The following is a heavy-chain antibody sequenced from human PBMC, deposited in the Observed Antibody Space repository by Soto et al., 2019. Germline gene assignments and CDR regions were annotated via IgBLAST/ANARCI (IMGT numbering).Heavy chain of an antibody. CDR1: GYTFTSYG. CDR3: ARGAEDGDYVNAFDI. D-gene: IGHD4-17*01. Sequence: ASVKVSCKASGYTFTSYGISWVRQAPGQGLEWMGWISAYNGNTNYAQKLQGRVTMTTDTSTSTAYMELRSLRSDDTAVYYCARGAEDGDYVNAFDIWGQGTMVTVSS. J-gene: IGHJ3*02. V-gene: IGHV1-18*01. CDR2: ISAYNGNT.